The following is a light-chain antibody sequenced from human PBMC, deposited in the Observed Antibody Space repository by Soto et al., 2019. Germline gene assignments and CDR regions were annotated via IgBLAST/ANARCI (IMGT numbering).Light chain of an antibody. J-gene: IGKJ4*01. CDR1: QTINGY. V-gene: IGKV1-39*01. CDR3: QHSYSTPLT. CDR2: ATS. Sequence: DIQMTQSPSSLSASVGDRVTITCRASQTINGYLNWYQQKPGKAPNLLIYATSSLQRGVPSRFSGSRSGTDFTLIISRLQPEDFAPYYCQHSYSTPLTFAGGTMVDVK.